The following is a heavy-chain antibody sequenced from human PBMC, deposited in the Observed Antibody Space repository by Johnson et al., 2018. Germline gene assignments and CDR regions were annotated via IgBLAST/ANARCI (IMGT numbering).Heavy chain of an antibody. CDR1: GFTFSDYY. CDR2: ISSSGSTI. V-gene: IGHV3-11*01. Sequence: QVQLVQSGGGLVKPGGSLRLSCAASGFTFSDYYMSWIRQAPGKGLEWVSYISSSGSTIYYADSVKGRFTISRDNAKNTLYLQMTSLRAEDTPVYVCSRAPGWRLGGAAFDIWGQGTMVTVSS. CDR3: SRAPGWRLGGAAFDI. J-gene: IGHJ3*02. D-gene: IGHD3-16*01.